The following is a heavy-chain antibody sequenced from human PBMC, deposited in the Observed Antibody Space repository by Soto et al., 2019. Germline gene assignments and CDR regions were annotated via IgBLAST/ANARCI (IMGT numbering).Heavy chain of an antibody. CDR2: IYYSGST. V-gene: IGHV4-39*01. D-gene: IGHD2-2*02. CDR3: VRLKNTSRCYIDY. CDR1: GGSISSSSYY. Sequence: PSETLSLTCTVSGGSISSSSYYWGWIRQPPGKGLEWIGSIYYSGSTYYNPSLKSRVTISVDTSKNQFSLKLSSVTAADTAVYYCVRLKNTSRCYIDYCGQGTPVTVSS. J-gene: IGHJ4*02.